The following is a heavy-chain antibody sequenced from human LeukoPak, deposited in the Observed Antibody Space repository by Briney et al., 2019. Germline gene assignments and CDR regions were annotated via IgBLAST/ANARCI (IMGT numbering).Heavy chain of an antibody. J-gene: IGHJ4*02. V-gene: IGHV3-43*02. Sequence: GGSLRLSCAAPGFMFHDYAIHWVRQAPGKGLEWASLISGDGGSTFYADPVKGRFTISRDNSKNSLYLQMNSLRSDDTALYYCARESESSGWYDYWGQGTLVTVSS. CDR3: ARESESSGWYDY. D-gene: IGHD6-19*01. CDR1: GFMFHDYA. CDR2: ISGDGGST.